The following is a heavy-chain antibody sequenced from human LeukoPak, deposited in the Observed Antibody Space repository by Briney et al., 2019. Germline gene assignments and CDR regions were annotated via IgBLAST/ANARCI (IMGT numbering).Heavy chain of an antibody. J-gene: IGHJ4*02. CDR1: GITLNDYA. Sequence: PAGSLRLSCVVSGITLNDYAMSWVRQAPGKGLEWVSGITSSGRSTFYADSVKGRFTISRDNSKNTLYLQMNSLRAEDTAIYYCATGYFDWLFDYWGQGALVAVSS. V-gene: IGHV3-23*01. CDR2: ITSSGRST. CDR3: ATGYFDWLFDY. D-gene: IGHD3-9*01.